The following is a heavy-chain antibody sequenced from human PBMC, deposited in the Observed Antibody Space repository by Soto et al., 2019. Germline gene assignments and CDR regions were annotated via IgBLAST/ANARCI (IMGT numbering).Heavy chain of an antibody. V-gene: IGHV1-18*01. J-gene: IGHJ4*02. Sequence: QVHLVQSGAEVKKPGASVKVSCKASGYTFTSYGITWVRQAPGQGLEWMGWISAHNGKTDYAQKLQGRVIVTRDTSTSTGYMELRSLISDDTAVYYCARGRYGDYWGQGAVVTVSS. CDR2: ISAHNGKT. CDR1: GYTFTSYG. D-gene: IGHD1-1*01. CDR3: ARGRYGDY.